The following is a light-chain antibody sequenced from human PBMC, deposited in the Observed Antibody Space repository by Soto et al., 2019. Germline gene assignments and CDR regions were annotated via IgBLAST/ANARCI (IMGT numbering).Light chain of an antibody. J-gene: IGKJ1*01. CDR3: QQYNDWPWT. Sequence: EIVMTQSPATLSVSPGERATLSCRASQSVSANLAWYQQKPGQTPRLLIHGASTRATGTPASFSGSGSGTEFTLTISSLQSEDFAVYYCQQYNDWPWTFGQGTKVEIK. V-gene: IGKV3-15*01. CDR1: QSVSAN. CDR2: GAS.